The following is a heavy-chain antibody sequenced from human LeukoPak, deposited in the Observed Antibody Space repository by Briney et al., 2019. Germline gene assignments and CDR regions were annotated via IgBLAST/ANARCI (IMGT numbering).Heavy chain of an antibody. CDR3: ARLVAADGNDY. CDR1: GGSISSSSYY. V-gene: IGHV4-39*07. D-gene: IGHD6-13*01. Sequence: SETLSLTCTVSGGSISSSSYYWSWIRQPPGKGLEWIGEINHSGSTNYNPSLKSRVTISVDTSKNQFSLKLSSVTAADTAVYYCARLVAADGNDYWGQGTLVTVSS. CDR2: INHSGST. J-gene: IGHJ4*02.